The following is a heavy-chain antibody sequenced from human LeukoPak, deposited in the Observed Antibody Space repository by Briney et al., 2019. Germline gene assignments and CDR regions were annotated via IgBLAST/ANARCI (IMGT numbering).Heavy chain of an antibody. J-gene: IGHJ4*02. CDR1: GFTFSSYS. CDR2: ISISSGIV. D-gene: IGHD4-17*01. V-gene: IGHV3-48*01. Sequence: GGSLRLSCAASGFTFSSYSMNWVRQAPGKGLEWVSYISISSGIVYYADSVKGRFTISRDNAKNSLYLQMNSLRAEDTAMYYCARVNYGDYLPSFDYWGQGTLVTVSS. CDR3: ARVNYGDYLPSFDY.